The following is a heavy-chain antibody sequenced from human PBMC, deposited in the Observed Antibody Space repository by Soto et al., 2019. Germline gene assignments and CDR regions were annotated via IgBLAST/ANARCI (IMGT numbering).Heavy chain of an antibody. V-gene: IGHV3-21*01. CDR2: ISSSSSYI. J-gene: IGHJ4*02. CDR3: AREYIGGNSDDY. D-gene: IGHD2-21*02. Sequence: GGSLRLSCAASGFTFSSYRMNWVRQAPGKGLEWVSSISSSSSYIYYADSVKGRFTISRDNAKNSLYLQMNSLRAEDTAVYYCAREYIGGNSDDYWGQGTLVTVSS. CDR1: GFTFSSYR.